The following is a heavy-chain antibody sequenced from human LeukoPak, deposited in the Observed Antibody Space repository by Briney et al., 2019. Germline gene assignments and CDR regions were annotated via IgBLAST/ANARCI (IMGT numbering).Heavy chain of an antibody. CDR2: IYYSGST. CDR1: GGSISSYY. Sequence: SETLSVTCTVSGGSISSYYWSWIRQPPGKGLEWIGYIYYSGSTNYNPSLKSRVTISVDTSKNQFSLKLSSVTAADTAVYYCARASLRSWFDPWGQGTLVTVSS. V-gene: IGHV4-59*01. CDR3: ARASLRSWFDP. D-gene: IGHD5/OR15-5a*01. J-gene: IGHJ5*02.